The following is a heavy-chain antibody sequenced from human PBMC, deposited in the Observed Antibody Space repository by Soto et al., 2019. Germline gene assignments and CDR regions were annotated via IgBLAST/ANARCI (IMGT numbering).Heavy chain of an antibody. J-gene: IGHJ4*02. Sequence: PGGSLRLSCAASGFTFSSYAMSWVRQAPGKGLEWVSAISGSGGSTYYADSVKGRFTISRENSKNTLYLQMNSLRAEDTAVYYCSKLDLSGYIYWGQGTLVTVSS. CDR2: ISGSGGST. CDR1: GFTFSSYA. V-gene: IGHV3-23*01. CDR3: SKLDLSGYIY. D-gene: IGHD3-9*01.